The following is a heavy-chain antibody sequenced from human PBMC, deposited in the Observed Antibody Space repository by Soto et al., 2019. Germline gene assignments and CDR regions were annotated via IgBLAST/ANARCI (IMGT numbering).Heavy chain of an antibody. CDR1: GYTFTSYG. D-gene: IGHD3-10*01. CDR2: ISAYNGNT. Sequence: GASVKVSCKASGYTFTSYGISWVRQAPGQGLEWMGWISAYNGNTNYAQKLQGRVTMTTDTSTSTAYMELRSLRSDDTAVYYCARDLLSGSYYKEGSVSPLPIDYWGQGTLVTVSS. J-gene: IGHJ4*02. CDR3: ARDLLSGSYYKEGSVSPLPIDY. V-gene: IGHV1-18*01.